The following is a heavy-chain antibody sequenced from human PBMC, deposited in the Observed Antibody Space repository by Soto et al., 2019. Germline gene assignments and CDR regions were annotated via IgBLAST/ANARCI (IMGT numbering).Heavy chain of an antibody. CDR2: ISYDGSNK. Sequence: QVQLVESGGGVVQPGRSLRLSCAASGFTFSSYAMHWVRQAPGKGLEWVAVISYDGSNKYYADSVKGRFTISRDNSKNTLYLQMNSLRAEDTAVYYCARVLLFARLFYGFDDWGQGTLVTVSS. D-gene: IGHD2-21*01. J-gene: IGHJ4*02. CDR3: ARVLLFARLFYGFDD. V-gene: IGHV3-30-3*01. CDR1: GFTFSSYA.